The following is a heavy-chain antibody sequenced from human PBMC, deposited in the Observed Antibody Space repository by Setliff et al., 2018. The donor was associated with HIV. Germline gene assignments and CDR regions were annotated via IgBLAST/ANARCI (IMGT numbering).Heavy chain of an antibody. J-gene: IGHJ6*03. D-gene: IGHD1-26*01. Sequence: PGGSLRLSCAASGFTFRNYKFNWVRQAPGRGLEWVSSISIGSGGAIDYADSVKGRFTISRDNAKNSVYLQMNSLRAEDTAVYYCARDGGSSPSPVSDYYYYYMDVWGKGTTVTVSS. V-gene: IGHV3-48*01. CDR2: ISIGSGGAI. CDR3: ARDGGSSPSPVSDYYYYYMDV. CDR1: GFTFRNYK.